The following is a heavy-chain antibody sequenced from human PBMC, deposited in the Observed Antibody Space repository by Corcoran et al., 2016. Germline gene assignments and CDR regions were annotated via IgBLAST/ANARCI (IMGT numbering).Heavy chain of an antibody. V-gene: IGHV3-15*01. CDR1: GFTFSSAW. D-gene: IGHD4-17*01. CDR2: ITNKVTGETT. Sequence: EVQLVESGGGLVKPGGSLRLSCAVSGFTFSSAWMSWFRQAPGKGRQWVGRITNKVTGETTDYAAPVQGRFTISRDDSKNTVYLQMDSLKTEDAAVYYCATDYGPEHWGQGTLVTVSS. CDR3: ATDYGPEH. J-gene: IGHJ4*02.